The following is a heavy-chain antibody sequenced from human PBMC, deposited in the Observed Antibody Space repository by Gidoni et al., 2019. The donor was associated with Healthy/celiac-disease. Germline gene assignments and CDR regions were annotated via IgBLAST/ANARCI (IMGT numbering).Heavy chain of an antibody. V-gene: IGHV4-59*01. CDR1: GGSISSYY. J-gene: IGHJ6*02. CDR3: ARGSPYCSGGSCYSGYYYGMDV. D-gene: IGHD2-15*01. Sequence: QVQLQESGPGLVKPSETLSLTCTVSGGSISSYYWSWIRQPPGKGLEWIGYIYYSGSTNYNPSLKSRVTISVDTSKNQFSLKLSSVTAADTAVYYCARGSPYCSGGSCYSGYYYGMDVWGQGTTVTVSS. CDR2: IYYSGST.